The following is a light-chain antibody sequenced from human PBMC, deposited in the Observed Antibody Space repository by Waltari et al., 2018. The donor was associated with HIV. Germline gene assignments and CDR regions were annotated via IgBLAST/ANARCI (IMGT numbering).Light chain of an antibody. CDR1: SSDVGGYNS. V-gene: IGLV2-14*03. J-gene: IGLJ1*01. CDR3: SSYTSTSTVYV. CDR2: AVS. Sequence: QSALTQPASVSGSPGQSITISCTGTSSDVGGYNSVSWYQLHPGKAPKLMIYAVSNRPSGVPNRFAGSKSGNTASLTISGLQAEDEADYYCSSYTSTSTVYVFGTGTEVTVL.